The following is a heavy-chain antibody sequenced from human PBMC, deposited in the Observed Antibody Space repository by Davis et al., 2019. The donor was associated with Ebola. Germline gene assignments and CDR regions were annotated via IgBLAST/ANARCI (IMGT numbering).Heavy chain of an antibody. Sequence: AASVKVSCKASGYTFTSYGISWVRQAPGQGLEWMGWISAYNGNTNYAQKLQGRVTMTTDTSTSTAYMELRSLRSDDTAVYYCARDKQHADYYYYGMDVWGRGTTVTVSS. V-gene: IGHV1-18*01. CDR3: ARDKQHADYYYYGMDV. CDR1: GYTFTSYG. D-gene: IGHD6-13*01. CDR2: ISAYNGNT. J-gene: IGHJ6*02.